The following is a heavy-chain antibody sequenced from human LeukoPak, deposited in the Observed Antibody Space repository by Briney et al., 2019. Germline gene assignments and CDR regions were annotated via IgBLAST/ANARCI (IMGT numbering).Heavy chain of an antibody. CDR3: ARSYDFWDYYYMDV. CDR2: ISSSSSTI. Sequence: AGGSLRLSCAASGFTFSSYSMNWVRQAPGKGLEWVSYISSSSSTIYYADSVKGRFTIPRDNAKNSLYLQMNSLRGEDTAVYYCARSYDFWDYYYMDVWGKGTTVTVSS. J-gene: IGHJ6*03. CDR1: GFTFSSYS. D-gene: IGHD3-3*01. V-gene: IGHV3-48*01.